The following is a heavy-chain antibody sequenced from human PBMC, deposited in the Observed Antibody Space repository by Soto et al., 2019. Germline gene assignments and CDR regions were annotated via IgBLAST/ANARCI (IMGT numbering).Heavy chain of an antibody. J-gene: IGHJ4*02. D-gene: IGHD6-13*01. Sequence: PSETLSLTCTVSGGSISSGDYYWSWIRQPPGKGLEWIGSIYYSGSTYYNPSLKSRVTLSVDTSKNQFSLKLRSVTAADTAVYYCGRTGEAGTVDYWGQGTLVTVSS. CDR3: GRTGEAGTVDY. CDR2: IYYSGST. CDR1: GGSISSGDYY. V-gene: IGHV4-30-4*01.